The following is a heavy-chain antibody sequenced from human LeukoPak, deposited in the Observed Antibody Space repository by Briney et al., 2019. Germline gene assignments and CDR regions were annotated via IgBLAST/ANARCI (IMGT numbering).Heavy chain of an antibody. D-gene: IGHD2-15*01. J-gene: IGHJ6*02. CDR2: IYWDDDK. Sequence: SGPTLVNPTQTLTLTCTFSGFSLSTSGVGVGWIRQPPGKALEWLALIYWDDDKRYSPSLKSRLTITKDTSKNQVVLTMTNMDPVDTATYYCAHTDGYCSGGSCYPLGMDVWGQGTTVTVSS. V-gene: IGHV2-5*02. CDR1: GFSLSTSGVG. CDR3: AHTDGYCSGGSCYPLGMDV.